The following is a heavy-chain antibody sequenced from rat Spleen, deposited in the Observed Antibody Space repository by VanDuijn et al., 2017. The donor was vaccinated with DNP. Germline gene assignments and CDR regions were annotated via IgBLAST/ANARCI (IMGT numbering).Heavy chain of an antibody. D-gene: IGHD1-11*01. V-gene: IGHV5-22*01. J-gene: IGHJ3*01. CDR2: SSHVGGIT. CDR3: ARQELRRTYWFAY. Sequence: EVQLVEPGGGSVQPGGSLKVSCAASGFTFSDYYMAWVRQAPKKGLEWVASSSHVGGITYYGDYVKGRFTISRDNAKSTVYLQMSSLRPEDTATYYGARQELRRTYWFAYCGQGTLVTVSS. CDR1: GFTFSDYY.